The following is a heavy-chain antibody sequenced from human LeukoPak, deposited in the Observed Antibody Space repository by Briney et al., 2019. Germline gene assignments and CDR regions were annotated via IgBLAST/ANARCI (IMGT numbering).Heavy chain of an antibody. D-gene: IGHD1-26*01. Sequence: GGSLRLSCAASGFTFSSYSMNWVRQAPGKGLEWVSYISSSSSTIYYADSVKGRFTISRDNAKNSLYLQMNSLRAEDTAVYYCARDGMAGVGARNAGAFDIWGQGTMVTVSS. CDR1: GFTFSSYS. J-gene: IGHJ3*02. V-gene: IGHV3-48*01. CDR2: ISSSSSTI. CDR3: ARDGMAGVGARNAGAFDI.